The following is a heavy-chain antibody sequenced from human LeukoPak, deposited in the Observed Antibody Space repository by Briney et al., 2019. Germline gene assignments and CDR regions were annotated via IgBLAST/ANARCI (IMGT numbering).Heavy chain of an antibody. V-gene: IGHV3-23*01. CDR1: GSTFSSYA. J-gene: IGHJ1*01. CDR3: AKDRSGSTAEYFQH. D-gene: IGHD3-10*01. Sequence: PGGSLRLSCAASGSTFSSYAMSWVRQAPGKGLEWVSVISGSGYSTYYADSVKGRFTISRDNSKNTLYLQISSLRAEDTAVYYCAKDRSGSTAEYFQHWGQGTLVTVSS. CDR2: ISGSGYST.